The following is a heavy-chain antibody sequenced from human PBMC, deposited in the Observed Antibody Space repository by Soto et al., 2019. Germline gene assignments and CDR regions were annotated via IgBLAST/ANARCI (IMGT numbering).Heavy chain of an antibody. CDR1: GYTFTSYA. CDR3: ARDVSHSSGWYISDY. Sequence: QVQLVQSGAEVKKPGASVKVSCKASGYTFTSYAMHWVRQAPGQRLEWMGWINAGNGNTKYSQKFQGRVTITRDTAATAAYMELSSLRSEDTAVYYCARDVSHSSGWYISDYWGQGTLVTVSS. J-gene: IGHJ4*02. CDR2: INAGNGNT. D-gene: IGHD6-19*01. V-gene: IGHV1-3*01.